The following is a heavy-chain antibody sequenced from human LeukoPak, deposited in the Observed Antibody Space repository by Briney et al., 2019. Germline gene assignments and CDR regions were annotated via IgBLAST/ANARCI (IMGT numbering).Heavy chain of an antibody. CDR3: ARVGFCSSTSCCSGAYYFDY. V-gene: IGHV2-5*02. J-gene: IGHJ4*02. CDR1: GFSLNTNGVG. CDR2: ICWDADK. D-gene: IGHD2-2*01. Sequence: SGPTLVKPTQTLTLTCTFSGFSLNTNGVGVGWIRQPPGKALEWLALICWDADKRYSPSLKSRLTVTKDTSKNQVVLTMTNMDLVDTATYYCARVGFCSSTSCCSGAYYFDYWGQGTLVTVSS.